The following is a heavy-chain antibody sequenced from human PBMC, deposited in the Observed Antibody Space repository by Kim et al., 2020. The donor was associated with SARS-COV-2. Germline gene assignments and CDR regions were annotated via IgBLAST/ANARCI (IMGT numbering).Heavy chain of an antibody. CDR3: AKDLRTFSVGDSSGYLDFVY. J-gene: IGHJ4*02. V-gene: IGHV3-43*02. CDR2: ISGDGGST. CDR1: GFTFDDYA. D-gene: IGHD3-22*01. Sequence: GGSLRLSCAASGFTFDDYAMHWVRQAPGKGLEWVSLISGDGGSTYYADSVKGRFTISRDNSKNSLYLQMNRLRTEDTALYYCAKDLRTFSVGDSSGYLDFVYCCREALVTVSS.